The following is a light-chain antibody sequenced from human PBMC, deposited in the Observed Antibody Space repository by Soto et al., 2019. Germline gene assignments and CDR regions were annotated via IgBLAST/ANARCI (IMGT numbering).Light chain of an antibody. CDR2: AAS. V-gene: IGKV1-39*01. CDR1: QSISTY. Sequence: DILMTQSPSSLSASVGDRVTITCRASQSISTYLNWYQQKPGKAPKLLIYAASILESGVPSRFSGSGSGTDFTINIRRLQTDDFETYYCHQSYRPPYTFGQGTKLEIK. J-gene: IGKJ2*01. CDR3: HQSYRPPYT.